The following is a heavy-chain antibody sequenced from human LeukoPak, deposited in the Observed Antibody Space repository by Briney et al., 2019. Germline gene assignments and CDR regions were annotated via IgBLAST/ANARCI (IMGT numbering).Heavy chain of an antibody. CDR2: IIPIFGTA. D-gene: IGHD3-3*01. CDR1: GYTFTSYG. Sequence: ASVKVSCKASGYTFTSYGISWVRQAPGQGLEWMGGIIPIFGTANYAQKFQARVTMTTDTSTTTAYLELRNLRSDDTAVYYCARGGKLRFLDYWGQGTLVTVSS. J-gene: IGHJ4*02. V-gene: IGHV1-18*01. CDR3: ARGGKLRFLDY.